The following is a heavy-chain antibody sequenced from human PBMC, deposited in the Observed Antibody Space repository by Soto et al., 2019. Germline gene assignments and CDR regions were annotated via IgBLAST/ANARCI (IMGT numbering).Heavy chain of an antibody. CDR2: IYYSGST. J-gene: IGHJ4*02. Sequence: SETLSLTCTVSGGSISSGGYYWSWIRQHPGKCLEWIGYIYYSGSTYYNPSLKSRVTISVDTSKNQFSLRLSSVTAADTAVYYCARLTVAGLYVDSWGQGTLVTVSS. D-gene: IGHD6-19*01. CDR1: GGSISSGGYY. CDR3: ARLTVAGLYVDS. V-gene: IGHV4-31*03.